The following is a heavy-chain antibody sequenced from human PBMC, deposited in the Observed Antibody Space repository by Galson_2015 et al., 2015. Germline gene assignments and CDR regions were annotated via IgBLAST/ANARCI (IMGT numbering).Heavy chain of an antibody. D-gene: IGHD5/OR15-5a*01. CDR3: ARSSGLSTREAFDI. J-gene: IGHJ3*02. CDR2: YVGSNG. Sequence: YVGSNGYYADSVEGRFTISRDNSKNTLYLQMNSLRAEDTAVYYCARSSGLSTREAFDIWGQGTMVTVSS. V-gene: IGHV3-33*01.